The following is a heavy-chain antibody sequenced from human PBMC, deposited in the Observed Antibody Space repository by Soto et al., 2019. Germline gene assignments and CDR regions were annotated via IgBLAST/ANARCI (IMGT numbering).Heavy chain of an antibody. CDR1: GGSISSGGYY. D-gene: IGHD6-6*01. Sequence: SETLSLTCTVSGGSISSGGYYWSWIRQHPGKGLEWIGCIYYSGSTYYNPSLKSRVTISVDTSKNQFSLKLSSVTAADTAVYYCAREYSSSSYGMDVWGQGTTVTVSS. J-gene: IGHJ6*02. V-gene: IGHV4-31*03. CDR2: IYYSGST. CDR3: AREYSSSSYGMDV.